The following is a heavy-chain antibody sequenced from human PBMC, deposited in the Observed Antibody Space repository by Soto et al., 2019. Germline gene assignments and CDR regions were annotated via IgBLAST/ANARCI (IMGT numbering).Heavy chain of an antibody. CDR2: INHSGSN. J-gene: IGHJ4*02. Sequence: SETLFLTCAVYVGSFSGYYWRWIRQPPGKGLEWIGEINHSGSNNYNPSLKSRVTISVDTSKNQFSLKLSSVNAADTAVYYCARGNWKYDNLDYWRQGTLVTIS. D-gene: IGHD1-7*01. CDR1: VGSFSGYY. V-gene: IGHV4-34*01. CDR3: ARGNWKYDNLDY.